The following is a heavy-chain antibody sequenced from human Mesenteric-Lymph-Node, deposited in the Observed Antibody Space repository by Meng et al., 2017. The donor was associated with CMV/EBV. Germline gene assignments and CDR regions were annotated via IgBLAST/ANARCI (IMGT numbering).Heavy chain of an antibody. CDR3: AGTNLDYDILTGYFDY. CDR1: GYTFTSYA. J-gene: IGHJ4*02. V-gene: IGHV7-4-1*02. CDR2: INTNTGNP. D-gene: IGHD3-9*01. Sequence: GYTFTSYAMKWVRQAPGQGLEWMGWINTNTGNPTYAQGFTGRFVFSLDTSVSTAYLQISSLKAEDTAVYYCAGTNLDYDILTGYFDYWGQGTLVTVSS.